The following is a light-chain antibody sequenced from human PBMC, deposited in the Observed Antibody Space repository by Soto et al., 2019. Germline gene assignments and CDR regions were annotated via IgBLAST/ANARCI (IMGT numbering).Light chain of an antibody. V-gene: IGKV1-39*01. CDR2: AAY. CDR3: QKYNSAACS. J-gene: IGKJ1*01. CDR1: QSISCY. Sequence: DIQMTQSPSSLSASVGDRVTITCRASQSISCYLNLYQQKPGKARKLLIYAAYSLQSGVPSRFSGSGSGTDFALTRSIMQPEDVATYYCQKYNSAACSFGPETKVDI.